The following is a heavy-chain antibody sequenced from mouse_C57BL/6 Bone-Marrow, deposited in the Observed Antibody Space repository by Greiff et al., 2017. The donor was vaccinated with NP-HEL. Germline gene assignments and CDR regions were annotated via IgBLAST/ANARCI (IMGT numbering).Heavy chain of an antibody. Sequence: EVQLVESGGGLVKPGGSLKLSCAASGFTFSDYGMHWVRQAPEKGLEWVAYISSGSSTIYYADTVKGRFTISRDNAKNTLFLQMTSLRSEDTAMYYCARSTVVAKENYYAMDYWGQGTSVTVSS. J-gene: IGHJ4*01. CDR1: GFTFSDYG. CDR3: ARSTVVAKENYYAMDY. CDR2: ISSGSSTI. D-gene: IGHD1-1*01. V-gene: IGHV5-17*01.